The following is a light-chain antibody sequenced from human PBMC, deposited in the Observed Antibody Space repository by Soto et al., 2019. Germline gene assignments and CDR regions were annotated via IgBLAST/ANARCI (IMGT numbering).Light chain of an antibody. CDR1: QSVTSNY. CDR3: QQYGTSPWT. V-gene: IGKV3-20*01. CDR2: GAS. J-gene: IGKJ1*01. Sequence: EIVLTQSPGTLSLSPGQRATLSCRASQSVTSNYLAWYQQIPGQAPRLLIYGASSRATGIPDRFSGSGSGIDFTLTINRLEPEDFAVYFCQQYGTSPWTFGQGTKVEI.